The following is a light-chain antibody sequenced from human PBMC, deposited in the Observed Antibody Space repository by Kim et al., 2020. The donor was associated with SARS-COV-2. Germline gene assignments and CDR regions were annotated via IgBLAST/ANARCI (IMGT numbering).Light chain of an antibody. CDR1: SGSIASNY. V-gene: IGLV6-57*01. Sequence: GTTVTISRTRSSGSIASNYVQWYQQRPGSSPTTVIYEDNQRPSGVPDRFSGSIDSSSNSASLTSSGLKTEDEDYYYCQSYDSSNQVFGGGTQLTVL. CDR2: EDN. J-gene: IGLJ3*02. CDR3: QSYDSSNQV.